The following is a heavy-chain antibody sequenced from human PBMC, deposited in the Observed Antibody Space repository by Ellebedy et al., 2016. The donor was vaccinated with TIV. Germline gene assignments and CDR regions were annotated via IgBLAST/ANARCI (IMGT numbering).Heavy chain of an antibody. V-gene: IGHV5-10-1*01. Sequence: GESLKISCKGSGYSFTSYWISWVRQMPGKGLEWMGRIDPSDSYTNYSPSFQGHVTISADKSFSTAYLHWSSLKASDTAMYYCARHLKPYYYDSSGYPGDYWGQGTLVTVSS. CDR1: GYSFTSYW. J-gene: IGHJ4*02. CDR3: ARHLKPYYYDSSGYPGDY. D-gene: IGHD3-22*01. CDR2: IDPSDSYT.